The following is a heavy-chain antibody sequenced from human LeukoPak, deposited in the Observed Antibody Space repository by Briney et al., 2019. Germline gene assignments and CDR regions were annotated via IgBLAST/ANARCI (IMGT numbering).Heavy chain of an antibody. Sequence: ASVKVSCKASGYTFTSYGISWVRQAPGQGLEWMGWISAYNGNTNYAQKLQGRVTMTADTSTSTAYMELRSLRSDDTAVYYCARDFAATAYCTNGVCYAVHFDYWGQGTLVTVSS. CDR1: GYTFTSYG. CDR3: ARDFAATAYCTNGVCYAVHFDY. CDR2: ISAYNGNT. V-gene: IGHV1-18*01. D-gene: IGHD2-8*01. J-gene: IGHJ4*02.